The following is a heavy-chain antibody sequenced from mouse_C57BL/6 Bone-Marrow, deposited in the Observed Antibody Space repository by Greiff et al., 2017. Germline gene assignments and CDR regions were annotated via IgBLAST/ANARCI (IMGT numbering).Heavy chain of an antibody. CDR1: GYTFTSYW. J-gene: IGHJ3*01. CDR2: IDPSDSYT. V-gene: IGHV1-69*01. Sequence: QVQLQQPGAELVMPGASVKLSCKASGYTFTSYWMHWVKQRPGQGLEWIGEIDPSDSYTNYNQKFKGKSTLTVDKSSSTAYMQLSSLTSEDSAVYYGARRGRGYYGSSPWFAYWGPGTLVTVSA. CDR3: ARRGRGYYGSSPWFAY. D-gene: IGHD1-1*01.